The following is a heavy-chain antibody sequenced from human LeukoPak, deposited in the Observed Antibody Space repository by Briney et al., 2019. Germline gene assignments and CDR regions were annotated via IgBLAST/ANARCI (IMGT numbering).Heavy chain of an antibody. V-gene: IGHV3-21*01. D-gene: IGHD2-8*01. CDR3: ARLYEVTGILYYTTAGTFDI. J-gene: IGHJ3*02. Sequence: PGGSLRLSCAASGFTFSSYAMSWVRQAPGKGLEWVSSISSSSNYIYYADSVKGRFTISRDNAKNSLCLQMNNLRAEDTAVYYCARLYEVTGILYYTTAGTFDIWGQGTMVTVSS. CDR2: ISSSSNYI. CDR1: GFTFSSYA.